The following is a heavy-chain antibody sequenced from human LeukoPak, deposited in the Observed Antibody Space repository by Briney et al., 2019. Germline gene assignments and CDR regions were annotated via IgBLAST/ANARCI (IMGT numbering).Heavy chain of an antibody. J-gene: IGHJ6*02. Sequence: GGSLRLSCAASGFTFSSYDMHWVRQATGKGLEWVSAIGTVGDTYYPGSVKGRFTISRENAKNSLYLQMNSLRAEDTAVYYCARSYSSLYYYGMDVWGQGTTVTVSS. CDR3: ARSYSSLYYYGMDV. D-gene: IGHD2-21*01. CDR2: IGTVGDT. V-gene: IGHV3-13*01. CDR1: GFTFSSYD.